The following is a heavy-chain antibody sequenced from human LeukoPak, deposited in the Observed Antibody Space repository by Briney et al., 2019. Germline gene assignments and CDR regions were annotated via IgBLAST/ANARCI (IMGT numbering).Heavy chain of an antibody. V-gene: IGHV3-30*01. CDR3: AREGQPYNWFDP. J-gene: IGHJ5*02. D-gene: IGHD6-13*01. CDR2: ISYDGSNK. CDR1: GFTFSSYA. Sequence: EGSLRLSCAASGFTFSSYAMHWVRQAPGKGLEWVAVISYDGSNKYYADSVKGRFTISRDDSKKTLYLQMNSLRAEDTAVYYCAREGQPYNWFDPWGQGTLVTVSS.